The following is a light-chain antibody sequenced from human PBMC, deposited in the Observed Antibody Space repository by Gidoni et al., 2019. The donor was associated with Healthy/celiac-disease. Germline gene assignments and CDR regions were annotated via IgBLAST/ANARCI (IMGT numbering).Light chain of an antibody. CDR1: NSGSKS. V-gene: IGLV3-21*02. Sequence: SYVLTQTPSVSVAPGQTARIACGGNNSGSKSVQWYQQKPGQASVMVVYDDRDRPSGIPERFSGSNSGNPATLPISWVEAWDEADYYCQVWDSSSDHVVFGGGTKLTVL. J-gene: IGLJ2*01. CDR3: QVWDSSSDHVV. CDR2: DDR.